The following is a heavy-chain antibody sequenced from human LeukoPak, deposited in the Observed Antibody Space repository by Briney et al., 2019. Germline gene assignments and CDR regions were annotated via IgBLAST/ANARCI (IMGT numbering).Heavy chain of an antibody. V-gene: IGHV3-53*01. CDR3: AKDPNGDYIGTFDI. D-gene: IGHD4-17*01. CDR2: IYSGGST. Sequence: PGGSLRLSCVVSGFTVSSNYMTWVRQAPGKGLEWVSVIYSGGSTSYADSVKGRFTISRDNSKNTLYLQMNSLRAEDTAVYFCAKDPNGDYIGTFDIWGQGTMVTVSS. CDR1: GFTVSSNY. J-gene: IGHJ3*02.